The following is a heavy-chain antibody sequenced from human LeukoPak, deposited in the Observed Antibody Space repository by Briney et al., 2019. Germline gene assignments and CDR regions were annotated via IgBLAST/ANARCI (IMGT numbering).Heavy chain of an antibody. CDR3: ARGRYDFWSGYSNYYYYYGMDV. D-gene: IGHD3-3*01. CDR1: GFTFSSCA. J-gene: IGHJ6*02. Sequence: PGRSLRLSCAASGFTFSSCAMHWVRQAPGKGLEWVAVISYDGSNKYYADSVKGRFTISRDNSKNTLYLQMNSLRAEDTAVYYRARGRYDFWSGYSNYYYYYGMDVWGQGTTVTVSS. CDR2: ISYDGSNK. V-gene: IGHV3-30-3*01.